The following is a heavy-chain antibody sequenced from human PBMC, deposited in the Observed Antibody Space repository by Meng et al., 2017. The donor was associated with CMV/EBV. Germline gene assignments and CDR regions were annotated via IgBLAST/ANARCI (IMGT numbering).Heavy chain of an antibody. CDR2: IYYSGTT. D-gene: IGHD3-10*01. CDR3: ARLRFYYGSGSYYKGIYFDY. V-gene: IGHV4-39*01. CDR1: GGSISSSGYY. J-gene: IGHJ4*02. Sequence: GSLRLSCTVSGGSISSSGYYWGWIRQPPGKGLEWIGSIYYSGTTYYNPSLKSRVTISVDTSKNQFSLNLTSVTAADTAVYYCARLRFYYGSGSYYKGIYFDYWGQGTLVTVSS.